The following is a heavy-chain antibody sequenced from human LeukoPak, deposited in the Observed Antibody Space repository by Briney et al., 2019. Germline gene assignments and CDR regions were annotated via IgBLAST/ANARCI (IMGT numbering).Heavy chain of an antibody. CDR3: AKDDYGGRKAFSVAH. J-gene: IGHJ4*02. V-gene: IGHV3-30*18. CDR2: ISYDGTNK. D-gene: IGHD4-23*01. Sequence: PGRSLRLSCAAPGFTFSTYGMHWVRQAPGKGLEWVAVISYDGTNKYYADSVKGRFTISRDNSKNTLYLQMNSLRAEDTALYYCAKDDYGGRKAFSVAHWGQGTLVTV. CDR1: GFTFSTYG.